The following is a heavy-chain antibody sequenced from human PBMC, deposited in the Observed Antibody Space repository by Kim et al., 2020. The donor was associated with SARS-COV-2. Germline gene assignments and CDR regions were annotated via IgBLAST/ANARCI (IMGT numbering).Heavy chain of an antibody. CDR1: GGTFSSYA. Sequence: SVKVSCKASGGTFSSYAISWVRQAPGQGLEWMGGIIPIFGTANYAQKFQGRVTITADESTSTAYMELSSLRSEDTAVYYCARAFRDGYNYFFNYGMDVWGQGTTVTVSS. CDR2: IIPIFGTA. J-gene: IGHJ6*02. CDR3: ARAFRDGYNYFFNYGMDV. D-gene: IGHD5-12*01. V-gene: IGHV1-69*13.